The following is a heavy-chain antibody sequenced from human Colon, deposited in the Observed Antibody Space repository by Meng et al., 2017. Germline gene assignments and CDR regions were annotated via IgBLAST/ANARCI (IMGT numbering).Heavy chain of an antibody. J-gene: IGHJ4*02. CDR3: ARDHGTGLDH. CDR2: ISSSGKII. V-gene: IGHV3-11*01. CDR1: GFTFRDYY. Sequence: VGVVESGGGLVMHGGCLRLACAASGFTFRDYYMTWIRQAPGKGLEWVSHISSSGKIIDYADSVKGRFTISRDNANNSLYLQMDSLTADDTAVYYCARDHGTGLDHWGQGALVTVSS. D-gene: IGHD1-14*01.